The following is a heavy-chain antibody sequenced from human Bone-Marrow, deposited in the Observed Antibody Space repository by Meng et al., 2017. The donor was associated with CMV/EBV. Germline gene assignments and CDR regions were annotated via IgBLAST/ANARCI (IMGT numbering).Heavy chain of an antibody. CDR3: ASIPNYQVTSGYYAPAMYKGFDP. Sequence: SVKVSCKASGYTLSNHTISWVRQAPGQGLEWMGWISPAIGKANYAQKFQGRVTVTADKSTSTAYMELRSLGSEDPAEYYCASIPNYQVTSGYYAPAMYKGFDPWGQGTLVTVSS. J-gene: IGHJ5*02. CDR1: GYTLSNHT. V-gene: IGHV1-69*02. D-gene: IGHD3-22*01. CDR2: ISPAIGKA.